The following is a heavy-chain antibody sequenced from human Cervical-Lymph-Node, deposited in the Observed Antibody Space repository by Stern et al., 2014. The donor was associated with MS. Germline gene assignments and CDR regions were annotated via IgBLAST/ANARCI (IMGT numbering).Heavy chain of an antibody. J-gene: IGHJ6*02. V-gene: IGHV1-2*04. CDR1: GYNFTGYY. Sequence: VQLVESGAEVKKPGASAKASCKASGYNFTGYYMHWVRQAPGQGLEWMGWINPNSGGTNYSQKFQGWVTMTRDTSISTAYMELSRLRSDDTAVYYCARDRTGMDVWGQGTTVTVSS. CDR3: ARDRTGMDV. CDR2: INPNSGGT.